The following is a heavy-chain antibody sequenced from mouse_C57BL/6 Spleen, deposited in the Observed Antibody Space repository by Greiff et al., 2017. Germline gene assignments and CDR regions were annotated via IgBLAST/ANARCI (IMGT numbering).Heavy chain of an antibody. D-gene: IGHD2-4*01. CDR2: IDPSDSYT. CDR3: ARKGHYDYSSYWYFDV. CDR1: GYTFTSYW. J-gene: IGHJ1*03. Sequence: QVQLQQPGAELVKPGASVKLSCKASGYTFTSYWMQWVKQRPGQGLEWIGEIDPSDSYTNYNQKFKGKATLTVYTSSSTAYMQLSSLTSEDSAVYYCARKGHYDYSSYWYFDVWGTGTTVTVSS. V-gene: IGHV1-50*01.